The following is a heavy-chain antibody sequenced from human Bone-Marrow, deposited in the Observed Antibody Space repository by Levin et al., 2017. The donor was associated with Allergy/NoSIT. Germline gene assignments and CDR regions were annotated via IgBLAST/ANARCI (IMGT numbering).Heavy chain of an antibody. CDR2: SRNRAKSFST. D-gene: IGHD2-8*01. CDR1: GFTLSDYY. J-gene: IGHJ6*02. CDR3: ARGRGHCTTSTCPTDYYYYGMDV. V-gene: IGHV3-72*01. Sequence: GGSLRLSCAVSGFTLSDYYMDWVRQAPGKGLEWVARSRNRAKSFSTEYAASVTGRFTVSRDDSKNTLYLQMNSLKIEDTAVYYCARGRGHCTTSTCPTDYYYYGMDVWGQGTTVAVSS.